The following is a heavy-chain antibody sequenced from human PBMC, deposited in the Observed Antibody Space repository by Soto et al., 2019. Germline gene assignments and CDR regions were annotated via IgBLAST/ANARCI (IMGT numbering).Heavy chain of an antibody. V-gene: IGHV4-61*01. CDR1: GGSVSSGSYY. Sequence: ASETLSLTCTVSGGSVSSGSYYWSWIRQPPGKGLEWIGYIYYSGSTNYNPSLKSRVTISVDTSKNQFSLKLSSVTAADTAVYYCAREGVVVTLWGQGTLVTVSS. CDR3: AREGVVVTL. CDR2: IYYSGST. J-gene: IGHJ4*02. D-gene: IGHD2-21*02.